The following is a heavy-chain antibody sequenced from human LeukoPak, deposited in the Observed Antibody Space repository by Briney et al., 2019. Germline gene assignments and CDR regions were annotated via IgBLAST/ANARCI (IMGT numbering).Heavy chain of an antibody. Sequence: ATVKVSCKASGGTFSSYAISWVRQAPGQGLEWMGGIIPIFGTANYAQKFQGRVTITADESTSTAYIDLSSLRSEDTAVYYCARASDYSLGYYYGMDVWGQGTTVTVSS. D-gene: IGHD4-17*01. J-gene: IGHJ6*02. V-gene: IGHV1-69*13. CDR2: IIPIFGTA. CDR1: GGTFSSYA. CDR3: ARASDYSLGYYYGMDV.